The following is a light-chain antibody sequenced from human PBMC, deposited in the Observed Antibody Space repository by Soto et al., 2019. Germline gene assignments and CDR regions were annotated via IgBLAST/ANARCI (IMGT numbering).Light chain of an antibody. CDR3: QHRSKWPST. CDR2: DAP. Sequence: EIVLTQSPATLSLSPGERATLSCRASQSVSGYFAWYQQKPGQAPRLLMYDAPNRATGIPARFSGSGSGTAFPLTISSLEPEDFAVYYCQHRSKWPSTFGGGTKVEIK. CDR1: QSVSGY. J-gene: IGKJ4*01. V-gene: IGKV3-11*01.